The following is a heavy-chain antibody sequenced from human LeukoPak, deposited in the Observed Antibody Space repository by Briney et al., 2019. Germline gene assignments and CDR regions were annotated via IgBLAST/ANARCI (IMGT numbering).Heavy chain of an antibody. CDR1: GYTFTTYD. D-gene: IGHD2-8*02. CDR2: MSPNNGKT. V-gene: IGHV1-8*01. J-gene: IGHJ5*02. Sequence: ASVKVSCKASGYTFTTYDINWVRQATGRGLEWMGWMSPNNGKTGYAQKFQGRVTMTRDTSINTAYMELSSLTSEDTAVYYCARNSYGTGQFDPWGQGILVTVSS. CDR3: ARNSYGTGQFDP.